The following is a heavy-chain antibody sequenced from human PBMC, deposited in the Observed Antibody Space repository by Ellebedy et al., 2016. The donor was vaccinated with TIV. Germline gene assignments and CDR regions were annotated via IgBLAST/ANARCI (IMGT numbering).Heavy chain of an antibody. Sequence: PGGSLRLSCAASGFTFSSYEMNWVRQAPGKGLEWVSYISSSGSTIYYADSVKGRFTISRANAKNSLYLQMNSLRAEDTAVYYCAREGEAMIVVGPPYYYYGMDVWGQGTTVTVSS. D-gene: IGHD3-22*01. CDR2: ISSSGSTI. V-gene: IGHV3-48*03. J-gene: IGHJ6*02. CDR1: GFTFSSYE. CDR3: AREGEAMIVVGPPYYYYGMDV.